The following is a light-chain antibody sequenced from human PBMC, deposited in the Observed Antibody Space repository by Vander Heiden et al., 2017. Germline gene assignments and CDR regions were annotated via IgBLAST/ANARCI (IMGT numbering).Light chain of an antibody. Sequence: QSALPQPASVSGSPGQSITISCTGTSSDVGDYNYVSWYQQHPGKAPKLMIYDVRNRPSGVSTRFSGSKSGNTASLTISGLQAEDEADYYCSSYTSSSTYVFGTGTKVTVL. CDR3: SSYTSSSTYV. J-gene: IGLJ1*01. CDR1: SSDVGDYNY. CDR2: DVR. V-gene: IGLV2-14*03.